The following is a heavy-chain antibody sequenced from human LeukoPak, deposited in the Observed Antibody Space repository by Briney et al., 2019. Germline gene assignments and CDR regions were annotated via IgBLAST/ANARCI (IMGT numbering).Heavy chain of an antibody. CDR3: ARGPYGSGSYRFFDY. J-gene: IGHJ4*02. CDR1: GYTFTGYY. D-gene: IGHD3-10*01. V-gene: IGHV1-2*02. Sequence: GASVKVSCKSSGYTFTGYYMHWVRQAPGQGLEWMGWINPNSGGTNYAQKFQGRVTMTRDTSISTAYMELSRLRSDDTAVYYCARGPYGSGSYRFFDYWGQGTLVTVSS. CDR2: INPNSGGT.